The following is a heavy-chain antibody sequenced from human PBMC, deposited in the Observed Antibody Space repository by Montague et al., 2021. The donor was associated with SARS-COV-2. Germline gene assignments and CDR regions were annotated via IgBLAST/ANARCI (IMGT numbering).Heavy chain of an antibody. J-gene: IGHJ4*02. D-gene: IGHD3-10*01. CDR3: ARGVIRGVTTPFDY. V-gene: IGHV4-39*02. CDR2: IHYSGTT. Sequence: SETLSLTCSVSSGSIISSGYYWGWIRQPPGKELEWIGNIHYSGTTYYNPSLQSRGTISVDTSKNHLSLRLSSVTAADTAVYFCARGVIRGVTTPFDYWGQGSQVTVSS. CDR1: SGSIISSGYY.